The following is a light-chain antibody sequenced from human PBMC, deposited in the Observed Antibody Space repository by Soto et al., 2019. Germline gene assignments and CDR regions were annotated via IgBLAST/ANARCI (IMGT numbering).Light chain of an antibody. CDR3: QQYNSYSA. CDR1: QTISSW. CDR2: KAS. V-gene: IGKV1-5*03. Sequence: DIQMTQSPSTLSGSVGDRVTITCRASQTISSWLAWYQQKPGKAPKLLIYKASTLKSGVPSRFSGSGSGTEFTVTISSLQPDDFATYYCQQYNSYSAFGQGTKVDIK. J-gene: IGKJ1*01.